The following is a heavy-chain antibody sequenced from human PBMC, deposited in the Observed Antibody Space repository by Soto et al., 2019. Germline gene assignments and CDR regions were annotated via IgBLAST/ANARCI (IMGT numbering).Heavy chain of an antibody. CDR1: GGPISSYY. CDR3: DPSETLSLTCTVSGGSLSSGGYY. Sequence: PSETLSLTCTVSGGPISSYYWSWIRQPPGKGLEWIGYIYYSGDTNYNPSLKSRLTISLDTSKNHFSLKLSSVPAADTAVYYCDPSETLSLTCTVSGGSLSSGGYY. J-gene: IGHJ6*01. D-gene: IGHD2-15*01. CDR2: IYYSGDT. V-gene: IGHV4-59*01.